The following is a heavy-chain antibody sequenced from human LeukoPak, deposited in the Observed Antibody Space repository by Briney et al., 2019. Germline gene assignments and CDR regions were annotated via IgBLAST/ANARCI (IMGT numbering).Heavy chain of an antibody. J-gene: IGHJ4*02. CDR1: GGTFSSYA. D-gene: IGHD6-19*01. CDR3: ARIGESGWFDY. Sequence: SVKVSCKASGGTFSSYAISWVRQAPGQGLEGMGRIIPILGIANYAQKVQGRVTITADKSTSTAYMELSSLRSEDTAVYYCARIGESGWFDYWGQGTLVTVSS. V-gene: IGHV1-69*04. CDR2: IIPILGIA.